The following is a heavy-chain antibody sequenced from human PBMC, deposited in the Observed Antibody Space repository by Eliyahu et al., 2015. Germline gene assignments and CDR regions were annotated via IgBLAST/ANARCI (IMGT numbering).Heavy chain of an antibody. D-gene: IGHD4-17*01. V-gene: IGHV3-21*01. CDR3: ARDPTTVTTTGDY. CDR1: GFTFSTYN. CDR2: ISSSSTYI. J-gene: IGHJ4*02. Sequence: VQLVESGGGLVKPGGSLRLSCAASGFTFSTYNMNWVRQAPGKGLEWVSSISSSSTYIYYADSVKGRFTISRDNAKNSLYLQMNSLRAEDTAVYYCARDPTTVTTTGDYWGQGTLVTVSS.